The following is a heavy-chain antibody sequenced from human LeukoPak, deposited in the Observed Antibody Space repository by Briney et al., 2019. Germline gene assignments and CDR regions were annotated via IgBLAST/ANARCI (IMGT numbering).Heavy chain of an antibody. V-gene: IGHV4-38-2*01. D-gene: IGHD2-2*02. Sequence: PSETLSLTCDVSGYSISSGYYWGWIRQPPGKGLEWIGSIYHSGSTYYNPSLKSRVTISVDTSKNQFSLKLSSVTAADTAVYYCASLSSTSCYICDYWGQGTLVTVSS. CDR1: GYSISSGYY. CDR3: ASLSSTSCYICDY. J-gene: IGHJ4*02. CDR2: IYHSGST.